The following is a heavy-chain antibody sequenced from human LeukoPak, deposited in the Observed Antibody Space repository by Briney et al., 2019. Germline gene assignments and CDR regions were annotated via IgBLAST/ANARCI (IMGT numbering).Heavy chain of an antibody. CDR1: GYTFTSYG. D-gene: IGHD3-22*01. CDR2: ISGYSGNT. V-gene: IGHV1-18*01. Sequence: ASVKVSCKASGYTFTSYGISWVRQAPGQGLEWMGWISGYSGNTNYAPKLRGRVTMTTDTSTSTAYMELRSLRSDDTAVYYCASDIYDSGGYYYFDYWGQGTLVTVSS. CDR3: ASDIYDSGGYYYFDY. J-gene: IGHJ4*02.